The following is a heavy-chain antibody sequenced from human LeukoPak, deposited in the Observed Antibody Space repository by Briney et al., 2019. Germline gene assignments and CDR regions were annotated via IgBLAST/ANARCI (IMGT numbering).Heavy chain of an antibody. Sequence: SETLSLTCAVSGGSISSSNWWSWVRQPPGKGLEWIGEIYHSGSTNYNPSLKSRVTISVDKSKNQFSLKLSSVTAVDTAVYYCASSPEGGSEPFDYWGQGTLVTVSS. J-gene: IGHJ4*02. V-gene: IGHV4-4*02. CDR2: IYHSGST. CDR3: ASSPEGGSEPFDY. D-gene: IGHD1-14*01. CDR1: GGSISSSNW.